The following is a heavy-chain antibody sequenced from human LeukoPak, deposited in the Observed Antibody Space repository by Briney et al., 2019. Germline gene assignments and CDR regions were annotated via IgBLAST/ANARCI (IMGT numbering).Heavy chain of an antibody. V-gene: IGHV4-31*03. D-gene: IGHD6-6*01. CDR2: IYYSGST. CDR1: GGSISSGGYY. Sequence: PSQTLSLTCTVSGGSISSGGYYWSWIRQHPGKGLEWIGYIYYSGSTNYNLSLKSRVTISVDTSKNQFSLKLSSVTAADTAVYYCAREGAARAFDPWGQGTLVTVSS. J-gene: IGHJ5*02. CDR3: AREGAARAFDP.